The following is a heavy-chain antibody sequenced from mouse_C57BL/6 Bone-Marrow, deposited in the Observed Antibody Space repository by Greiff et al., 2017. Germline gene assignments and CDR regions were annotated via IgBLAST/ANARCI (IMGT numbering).Heavy chain of an antibody. J-gene: IGHJ1*03. D-gene: IGHD1-1*01. CDR3: ARGRGSSSRYFDV. V-gene: IGHV1-64*01. CDR1: GYTFTSYW. Sequence: QVQLQQPGAELVKPGASVKLSCKASGYTFTSYWMHWVKQRPGQGLEWIGMIHPNSGSTNYNEKFKSKATLTVDKSSSTAYMQRSSLTSEDSAVYYCARGRGSSSRYFDVWGTGTTVTVSS. CDR2: IHPNSGST.